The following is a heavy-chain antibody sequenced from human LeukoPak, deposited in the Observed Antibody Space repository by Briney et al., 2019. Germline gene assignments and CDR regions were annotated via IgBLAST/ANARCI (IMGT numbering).Heavy chain of an antibody. J-gene: IGHJ3*02. V-gene: IGHV4-59*12. CDR3: ARLGYSYGYYAFDI. D-gene: IGHD5-18*01. Sequence: SETLSLTCTVSGGSISSYYWSWIRQPPGKGLEWIGYIYYSGSTNYNPSLKSRVTISVDTSKNQFSLKLSSVTAADTAVYYCARLGYSYGYYAFDIWGQGTMVTVSS. CDR1: GGSISSYY. CDR2: IYYSGST.